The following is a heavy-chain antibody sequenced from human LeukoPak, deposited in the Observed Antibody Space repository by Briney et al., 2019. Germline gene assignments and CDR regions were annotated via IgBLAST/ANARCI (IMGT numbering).Heavy chain of an antibody. CDR1: GYTFTSYG. J-gene: IGHJ4*02. V-gene: IGHV1-18*01. CDR2: ISAYNGNT. D-gene: IGHD3-9*01. CDR3: ARWVPAGYSFDY. Sequence: ASVKVSCKTSGYTFTSYGISWVRQAPGQGLEWMGWISAYNGNTNYAQKLQGRVTMTTDTSTSTAYMELRSLRSDDTAVYYCARWVPAGYSFDYWGQGTLVTVSS.